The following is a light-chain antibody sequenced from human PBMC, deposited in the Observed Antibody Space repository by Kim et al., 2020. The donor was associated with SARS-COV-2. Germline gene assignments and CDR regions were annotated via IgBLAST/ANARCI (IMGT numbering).Light chain of an antibody. CDR1: RGISNY. V-gene: IGKV1-27*01. CDR2: AAS. J-gene: IGKJ1*01. Sequence: AAVGDRVTITCRASRGISNYLAWYQQKPGKIPTLLVYAASALQSGVPSRFSGSGSGTDFTLTINSLQPDDVATYYCQNYNSAPRTFGRGTKVDIK. CDR3: QNYNSAPRT.